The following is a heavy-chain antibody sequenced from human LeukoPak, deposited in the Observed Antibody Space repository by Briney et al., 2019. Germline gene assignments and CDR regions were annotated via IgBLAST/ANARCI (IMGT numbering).Heavy chain of an antibody. V-gene: IGHV1-8*01. J-gene: IGHJ1*01. D-gene: IGHD5-24*01. CDR1: GYTFTSYD. CDR2: MNPNSGNT. Sequence: ASVKVSYKASGYTFTSYDINWVRQATGQGLEWMGWMNPNSGNTGYAQKFQGRVTMTRNTSISTAYMELSSLRSEDTAVYYCARGFLSRWLQMSYYFQHWGQGTLVTVSS. CDR3: ARGFLSRWLQMSYYFQH.